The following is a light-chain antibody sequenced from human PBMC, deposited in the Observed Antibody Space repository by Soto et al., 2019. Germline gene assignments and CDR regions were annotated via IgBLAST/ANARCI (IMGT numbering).Light chain of an antibody. CDR2: DAS. V-gene: IGKV1-5*01. CDR3: QHYDSFWS. CDR1: QSVDSR. Sequence: QMTQSPSTLSASIGDRVTITCRASQSVDSRLAWYQQKPGKAPKLLVYDASTLETGVPSRFSGSGSGAEFPLTITGLQPEDIATYSCQHYDSFWSFGQGTKVEIK. J-gene: IGKJ1*01.